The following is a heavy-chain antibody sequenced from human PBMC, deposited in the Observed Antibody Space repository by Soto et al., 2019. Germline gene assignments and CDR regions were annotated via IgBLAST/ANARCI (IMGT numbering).Heavy chain of an antibody. V-gene: IGHV3-30-3*01. CDR1: GFTFSSYS. Sequence: QVQLVESGGAVVQPGRSLRLSCSASGFTFSSYSMHWVRQAPGKGLEWVAFISYDGSKKYYADSVKGRFTISRDNSKNTLYMQMNSLRAEDTAVYYCARDGCDDPPGYFQHWGQGTPVTVSS. J-gene: IGHJ1*01. CDR3: ARDGCDDPPGYFQH. D-gene: IGHD6-19*01. CDR2: ISYDGSKK.